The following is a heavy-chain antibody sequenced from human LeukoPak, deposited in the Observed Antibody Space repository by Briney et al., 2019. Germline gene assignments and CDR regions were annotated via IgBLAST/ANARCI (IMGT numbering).Heavy chain of an antibody. CDR2: INTNTGNP. V-gene: IGHV7-4-1*02. J-gene: IGHJ4*02. CDR3: ARVGAAGTVTTMPDY. D-gene: IGHD4-11*01. Sequence: ASVKVSCKASGYTFTSYAMNWVRQAPGQGLEWMGWINTNTGNPTYAQGFTGRFVFSLDTAVSTAYLQISSLKAEDTAVYYCARVGAAGTVTTMPDYWGQGTLVTVSS. CDR1: GYTFTSYA.